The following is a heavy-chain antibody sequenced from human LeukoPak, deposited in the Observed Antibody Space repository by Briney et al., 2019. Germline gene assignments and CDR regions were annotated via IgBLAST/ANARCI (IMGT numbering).Heavy chain of an antibody. CDR2: ISHDGII. CDR1: GFTFSSYV. J-gene: IGHJ4*02. Sequence: GGSLRLSCETAGFTFSSYVMHWVRRTPGKGLVWVSRISHDGIISYADSVKGRFTVSRDNAKNTLYLQVNNLRAEDTAVYYCARGPSSNWSGLDFWGQGTLLTVSS. CDR3: ARGPSSNWSGLDF. V-gene: IGHV3-74*01. D-gene: IGHD6-13*01.